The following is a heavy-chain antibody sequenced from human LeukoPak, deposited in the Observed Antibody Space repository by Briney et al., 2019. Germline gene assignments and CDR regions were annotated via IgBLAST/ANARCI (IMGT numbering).Heavy chain of an antibody. CDR2: IYYSGST. Sequence: PSETLSLTCTVSGGSISSYYWSWIRQPPGKGLEWIGYIYYSGSTNYNPSLKSRVTISVDTSKNQFSLKLSSVTAADTAVYYCARDPGVAVAGRYYYYGMDVWGQGTTVTVSS. D-gene: IGHD6-13*01. CDR1: GGSISSYY. CDR3: ARDPGVAVAGRYYYYGMDV. V-gene: IGHV4-59*01. J-gene: IGHJ6*02.